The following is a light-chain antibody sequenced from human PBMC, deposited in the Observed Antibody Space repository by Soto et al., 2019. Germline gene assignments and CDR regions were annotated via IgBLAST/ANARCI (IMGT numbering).Light chain of an antibody. V-gene: IGLV2-14*01. J-gene: IGLJ3*02. CDR3: SSYTSTNSWV. CDR1: SSDVGGYNY. Sequence: QSALTQSASVSGSPGQSITISCTGTSSDVGGYNYVSWYQQHPGNAPKLIIYDVSNRPSGVSTRFSGSKSGTTASLTIAGLQAEDEADYSCSSYTSTNSWVFGGGTQLTVL. CDR2: DVS.